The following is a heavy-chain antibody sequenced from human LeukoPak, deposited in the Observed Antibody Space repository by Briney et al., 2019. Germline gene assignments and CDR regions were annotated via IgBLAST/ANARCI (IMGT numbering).Heavy chain of an antibody. Sequence: EWIGEIYHSGSTNYNPSLKSRVTISVDKSKNQFSLKLSSVTAADTAAYYCARTWGMYYFDYWGQGTLVTVSS. V-gene: IGHV4-4*02. J-gene: IGHJ4*02. CDR3: ARTWGMYYFDY. D-gene: IGHD3-16*01. CDR2: IYHSGST.